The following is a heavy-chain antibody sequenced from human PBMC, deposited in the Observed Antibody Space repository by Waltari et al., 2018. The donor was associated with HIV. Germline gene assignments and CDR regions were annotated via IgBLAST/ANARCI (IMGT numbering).Heavy chain of an antibody. CDR2: IYHSGST. J-gene: IGHJ6*02. CDR3: ARTLGYCSGGSCYYYGMDV. Sequence: QVQLQESGPGLVKPSGTLSLTCGVSGGSISSSNWWSWVRQPPGKGLEWIGEIYHSGSTNYNPSLKSRVTISVDKSKNQFALKLSSVTAADTAVYYCARTLGYCSGGSCYYYGMDVWGQGTTVTVSS. CDR1: GGSISSSNW. D-gene: IGHD2-15*01. V-gene: IGHV4-4*02.